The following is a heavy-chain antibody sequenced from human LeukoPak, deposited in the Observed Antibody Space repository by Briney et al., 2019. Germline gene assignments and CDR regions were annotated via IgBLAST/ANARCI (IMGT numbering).Heavy chain of an antibody. Sequence: GGSLRLSCEASGFTFSSYSMNWVRQAPGKGLEWVSYISTSSSTIYYADSVKGRFTISRDNAKDSLFLQLNSLRDEDTAVYYCARGETAVTSSLDYWGQGALVTVSS. V-gene: IGHV3-48*02. CDR2: ISTSSSTI. CDR3: ARGETAVTSSLDY. CDR1: GFTFSSYS. J-gene: IGHJ4*02. D-gene: IGHD4-17*01.